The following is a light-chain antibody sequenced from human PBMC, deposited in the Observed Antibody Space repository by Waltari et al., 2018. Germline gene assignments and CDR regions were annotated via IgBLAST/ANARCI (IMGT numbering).Light chain of an antibody. CDR1: QSISSY. V-gene: IGKV1-39*01. Sequence: EIQMTQSHLALSESVGDRVTITCRASQSISSYLNWYQQKPGKAPKLLIYAAPSLESGIPSRFSGSGSGRDFTLSISSLQPEDFATYCCQQSYSQTRTFGQGTKVEIK. CDR2: AAP. CDR3: QQSYSQTRT. J-gene: IGKJ1*01.